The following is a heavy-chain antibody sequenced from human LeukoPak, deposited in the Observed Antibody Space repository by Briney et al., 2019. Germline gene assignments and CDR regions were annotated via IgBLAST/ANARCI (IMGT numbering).Heavy chain of an antibody. V-gene: IGHV3-53*01. CDR2: IYSGGST. D-gene: IGHD1-26*01. Sequence: PGGSLRLSCAASGFTVSSNYMSWVRQAPGKGLEWVSVIYSGGSTYYADSVKGRFTISRDNSKNTLYLQMNSLRAEDTAVYYCAKASLVGPTTLLVFDYWGQGTLVTVSS. CDR1: GFTVSSNY. CDR3: AKASLVGPTTLLVFDY. J-gene: IGHJ4*02.